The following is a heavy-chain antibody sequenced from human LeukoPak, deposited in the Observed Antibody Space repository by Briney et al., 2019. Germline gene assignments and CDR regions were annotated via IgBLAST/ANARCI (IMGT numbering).Heavy chain of an antibody. J-gene: IGHJ3*02. V-gene: IGHV4-39*07. Sequence: SETLSLTCTVSGGSISSSSYYWGWIRQPPGKGLEWIGSIYYSGSTYYNPSLKSRVTISVDTSKNQFSLKLSSVTAADTAVYYCARDRSVAGTDDAFDIWGQGTMVTVFS. CDR2: IYYSGST. CDR3: ARDRSVAGTDDAFDI. CDR1: GGSISSSSYY. D-gene: IGHD6-19*01.